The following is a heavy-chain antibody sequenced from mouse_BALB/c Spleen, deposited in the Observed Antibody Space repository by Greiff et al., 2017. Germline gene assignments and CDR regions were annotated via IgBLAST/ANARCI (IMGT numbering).Heavy chain of an antibody. CDR2: IYPGSGNT. D-gene: IGHD1-2*01. CDR3: LRPMDY. V-gene: IGHV1-77*01. Sequence: QVQLQQSGAELARPGASVKLSCKASGYTFTDYYINWVKQRTGQGLEWIGEIYPGSGNTYYNEKFKGKATLTADKSSSTAYMQLSSLTSEDSAVYFCLRPMDYWGQGTSVTVSS. J-gene: IGHJ4*01. CDR1: GYTFTDYY.